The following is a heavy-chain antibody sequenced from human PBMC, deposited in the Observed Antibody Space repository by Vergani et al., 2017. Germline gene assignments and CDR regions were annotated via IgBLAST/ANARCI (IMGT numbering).Heavy chain of an antibody. CDR1: GFTFSDYY. CDR3: AGWKDMVDYGDSEGLDY. V-gene: IGHV3-11*05. CDR2: ISSSSSYT. J-gene: IGHJ4*02. Sequence: QVQLVESGGGLVKPGGSLRLSCAASGFTFSDYYMSWIRQAPGKGLEWVSYISSSSSYTNYADSAKGRLTISRDNAKNSLYLQMNSLRAEDTAVYYCAGWKDMVDYGDSEGLDYWGQGTLVTVSS. D-gene: IGHD4-17*01.